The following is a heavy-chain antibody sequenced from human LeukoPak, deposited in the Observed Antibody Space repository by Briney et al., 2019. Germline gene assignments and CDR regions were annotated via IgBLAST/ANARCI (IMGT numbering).Heavy chain of an antibody. CDR2: VNHGGST. Sequence: SETLSLTCAVYGVSFSGYYWSWIRQPPGKGLEWIGEVNHGGSTNYNPSLKSRVTISIDTSKNQFSLKLSSVTAADTAVYYCARDYVGVAGTFDYWGQGTLVTVSS. J-gene: IGHJ4*02. V-gene: IGHV4-34*01. D-gene: IGHD6-19*01. CDR1: GVSFSGYY. CDR3: ARDYVGVAGTFDY.